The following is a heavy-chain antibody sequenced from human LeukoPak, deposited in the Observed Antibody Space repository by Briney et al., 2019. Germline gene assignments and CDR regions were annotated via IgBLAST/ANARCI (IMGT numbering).Heavy chain of an antibody. Sequence: GGSLRLSCAASGFTFSNYAMHWVRQAPGKGLEWVAVISYDGSNKYYADSVKGRFTISRDNAKNSLYLQMNSVRAEDTAVYYCAALLHYYDSSGSDGVDYWGQRTLVTVSS. CDR3: AALLHYYDSSGSDGVDY. D-gene: IGHD3-22*01. V-gene: IGHV3-30*04. J-gene: IGHJ4*02. CDR1: GFTFSNYA. CDR2: ISYDGSNK.